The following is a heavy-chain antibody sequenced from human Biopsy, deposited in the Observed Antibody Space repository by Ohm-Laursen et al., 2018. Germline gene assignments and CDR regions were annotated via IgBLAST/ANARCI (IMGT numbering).Heavy chain of an antibody. CDR1: GFAFCYYG. CDR2: MWSDGINK. D-gene: IGHD3-9*01. CDR3: ARDDDATGHYMILNH. Sequence: RSLSLSCAASGFAFCYYGLHWVRQAPGKGLGWVAVMWSDGINKNYADSVKGRFTVSRDNSNNVLYLQMSSLRDEDSAVYYCARDDDATGHYMILNHWGQGTLVTVSS. V-gene: IGHV3-33*01. J-gene: IGHJ5*02.